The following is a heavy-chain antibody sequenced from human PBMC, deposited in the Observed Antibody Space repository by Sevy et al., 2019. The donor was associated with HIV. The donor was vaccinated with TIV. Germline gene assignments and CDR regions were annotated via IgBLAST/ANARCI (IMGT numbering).Heavy chain of an antibody. CDR1: GFTFSDHY. Sequence: GGSLRLSCVASGFTFSDHYMEWVRQAPGKGLEWVGRTRNKADGYTTEYAASVKGRFTISRDESKNSLYVQMNSLKAEDTAVYYCATHAGIAAAGRVFDYSGQGTVVTVSS. CDR2: TRNKADGYTT. CDR3: ATHAGIAAAGRVFDY. J-gene: IGHJ4*02. V-gene: IGHV3-72*01. D-gene: IGHD6-13*01.